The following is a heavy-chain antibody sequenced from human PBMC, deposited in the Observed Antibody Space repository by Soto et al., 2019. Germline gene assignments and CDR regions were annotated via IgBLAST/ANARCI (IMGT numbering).Heavy chain of an antibody. CDR3: ARGEVVVAATRPYYYGMDV. Sequence: GGSLRLSCAASGFTVSSNYMSWVRQAPGKGLEWVSYISSSGSTIYYADSVKGRFTISRDNAKNSLYLQMNSLRAEDTAVYYCARGEVVVAATRPYYYGMDVWGQGTTVTVSS. CDR1: GFTVSSNY. D-gene: IGHD2-15*01. CDR2: ISSSGSTI. V-gene: IGHV3-11*01. J-gene: IGHJ6*02.